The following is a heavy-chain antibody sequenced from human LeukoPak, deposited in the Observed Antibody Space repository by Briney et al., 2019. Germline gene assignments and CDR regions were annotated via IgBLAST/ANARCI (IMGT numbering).Heavy chain of an antibody. V-gene: IGHV4-34*01. CDR1: GGSFSGYY. CDR2: INHSGST. CDR3: ARPRGDFWRGDRGRYFDY. Sequence: SETLSLTCAVYGGSFSGYYWSWIRQPPGKGLEWIGEINHSGSTNYNPSLKSRLTISVDTSKNQFSLKLSSVTAADTAVYYCARPRGDFWRGDRGRYFDYWGQGTLVTVSS. J-gene: IGHJ4*02. D-gene: IGHD3-3*01.